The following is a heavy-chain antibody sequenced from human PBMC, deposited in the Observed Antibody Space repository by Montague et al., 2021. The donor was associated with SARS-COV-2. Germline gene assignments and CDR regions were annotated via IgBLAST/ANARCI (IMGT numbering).Heavy chain of an antibody. CDR2: INHSGST. CDR1: GGSFSGYH. J-gene: IGHJ5*02. D-gene: IGHD3-9*01. V-gene: IGHV4-34*01. CDR3: ARERYSFSLTRGSTWFDP. Sequence: SETLSLTCAVYGGSFSGYHWSWIRQPPGKGLEWIGEINHSGSTNYNPSPKSRVIISVDTSKNQFSLKLSSVTAADTAVYYCARERYSFSLTRGSTWFDPWGQGTLVTVSS.